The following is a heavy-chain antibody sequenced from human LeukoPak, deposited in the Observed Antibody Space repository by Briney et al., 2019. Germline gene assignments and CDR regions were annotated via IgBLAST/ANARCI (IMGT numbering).Heavy chain of an antibody. CDR2: TYYTGST. V-gene: IGHV4-39*07. CDR1: GGSMSNSSYY. J-gene: IGHJ4*02. Sequence: SETLSLTCTVSGGSMSNSSYYWGWIRQPPGKGLEWIGSTYYTGSTYYNPSFKSRVTISVDTSKNQFSLKLSSVTAADTAVYYCARDVVGGATNYWGQGTLVTVSS. D-gene: IGHD1-26*01. CDR3: ARDVVGGATNY.